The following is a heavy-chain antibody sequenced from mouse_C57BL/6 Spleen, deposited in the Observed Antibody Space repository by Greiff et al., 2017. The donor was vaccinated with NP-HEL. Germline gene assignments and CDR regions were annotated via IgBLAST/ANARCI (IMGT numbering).Heavy chain of an antibody. D-gene: IGHD3-3*01. CDR1: GYTFTSYW. Sequence: QVQLQQPGAELVKPGASVKLSCKASGYTFTSYWMQWVKQRPGQGLEWIGEIDPSDSYTNYNQKFKGKATLTVDTSSSTAYMQLSSLTSEDSAVYYCARSGDLGDYWGQGTTLTVSS. CDR3: ARSGDLGDY. CDR2: IDPSDSYT. J-gene: IGHJ2*01. V-gene: IGHV1-50*01.